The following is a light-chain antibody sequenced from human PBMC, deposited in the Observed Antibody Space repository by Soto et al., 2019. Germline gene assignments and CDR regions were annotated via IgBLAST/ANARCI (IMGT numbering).Light chain of an antibody. CDR1: QSVLYSSNNKDY. J-gene: IGKJ2*01. CDR3: QQYYSTPDT. Sequence: DIVMTQSPDSLAVSLGERATINCKSSQSVLYSSNNKDYLAWYQQKPGQPPKLLIYWASTPESGVPDRFSGSGSGTDFTLTISSLQAEDVAVYYCQQYYSTPDTFGQGTKLEI. V-gene: IGKV4-1*01. CDR2: WAS.